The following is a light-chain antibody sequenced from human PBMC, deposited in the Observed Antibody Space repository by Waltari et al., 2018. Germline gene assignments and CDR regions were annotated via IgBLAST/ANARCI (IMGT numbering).Light chain of an antibody. Sequence: DIVMTQSPDSLASSLGHWAPINCKSSQSFLHSSNKQNYLAWDQQKPGQPPKLLIYWASTRESGVPDRVSGSGSGTDFTLTINSLQAEDVAVYYCQQYYGTPLTFGGGTKVEIK. CDR2: WAS. CDR3: QQYYGTPLT. CDR1: QSFLHSSNKQNY. V-gene: IGKV4-1*01. J-gene: IGKJ4*01.